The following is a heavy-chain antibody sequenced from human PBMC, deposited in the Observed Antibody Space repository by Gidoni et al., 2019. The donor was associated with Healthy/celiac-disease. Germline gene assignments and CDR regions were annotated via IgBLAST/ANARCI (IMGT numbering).Heavy chain of an antibody. J-gene: IGHJ4*02. Sequence: DVQLVQSGAEVKKPGESLRISCKGSGYSFTSYWISWVRQMPGKGLEWMGRIDPSDSYTNYSPSFQGHVTISADKSISTAYLQWSSLKASDTAMYYCARRGRNYYDSSGQFDYWGQGTLVTVSS. CDR2: IDPSDSYT. CDR1: GYSFTSYW. D-gene: IGHD3-22*01. CDR3: ARRGRNYYDSSGQFDY. V-gene: IGHV5-10-1*03.